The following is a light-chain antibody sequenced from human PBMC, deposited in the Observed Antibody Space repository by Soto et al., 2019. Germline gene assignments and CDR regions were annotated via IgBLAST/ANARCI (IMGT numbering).Light chain of an antibody. J-gene: IGKJ4*01. Sequence: EIVLTQSPATLSLSPGDRATLSCRASQSVGSYLGWYQQRPGQAPRLLIYDAYNRATGIPARFSGSGSGTDFTLTISSLDPEDFAVYYCQHRSDWPSTFGGGTKVEIK. CDR2: DAY. V-gene: IGKV3-11*01. CDR3: QHRSDWPST. CDR1: QSVGSY.